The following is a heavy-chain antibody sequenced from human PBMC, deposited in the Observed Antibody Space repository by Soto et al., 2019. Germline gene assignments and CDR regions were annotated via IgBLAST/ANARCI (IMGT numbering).Heavy chain of an antibody. CDR3: ARLWFGELLYGYYFDY. CDR1: GGSSSSGDYY. V-gene: IGHV4-30-4*01. CDR2: IYYSGST. D-gene: IGHD3-10*01. J-gene: IGHJ4*02. Sequence: PLETLSLTCTVSGGSSSSGDYYWSWIRQPPGKGLEWIGYIYYSGSTYYNPSLKSRVTISVDTSKNQFSLKLSSVTAADTAVYYCARLWFGELLYGYYFDYWGQGTLVTVSS.